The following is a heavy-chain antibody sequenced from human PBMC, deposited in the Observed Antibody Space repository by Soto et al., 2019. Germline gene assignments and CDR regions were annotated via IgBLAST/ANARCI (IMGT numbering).Heavy chain of an antibody. CDR2: IYYSGSA. D-gene: IGHD3-22*01. J-gene: IGHJ4*02. Sequence: SETLSLTCTVSCGSISSGDYYWRWIRQPPGKDLEWIGYIYYSGSAYYNPSLKSRVTISVHTSKNQFSLKLSSVTAADTAVYYCARALEKYYYDTSLYYYFEYWGQGTLVTVSS. CDR3: ARALEKYYYDTSLYYYFEY. CDR1: CGSISSGDYY. V-gene: IGHV4-30-4*01.